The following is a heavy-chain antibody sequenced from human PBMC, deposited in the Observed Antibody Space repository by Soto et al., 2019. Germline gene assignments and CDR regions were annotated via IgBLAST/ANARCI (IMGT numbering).Heavy chain of an antibody. CDR2: IKHDGSVQ. D-gene: IGHD4-4*01. J-gene: IGHJ4*02. V-gene: IGHV3-7*03. CDR3: ARATYSNAWYRFDL. CDR1: GFTFSGYW. Sequence: GSLRLSCEASGFTFSGYWIICCRQSPCKWRGWVADIKHDGSVQYYVDSVKGRFTISRDNAKKLLFLQMNGLRAEDTALYYCARATYSNAWYRFDLWGQGTLVTVSS.